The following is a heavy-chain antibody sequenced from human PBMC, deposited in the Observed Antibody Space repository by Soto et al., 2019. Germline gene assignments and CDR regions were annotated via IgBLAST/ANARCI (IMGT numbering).Heavy chain of an antibody. CDR1: GXALSSYG. CDR3: ARGKGRIAVAATRAFDI. D-gene: IGHD6-19*01. CDR2: ILYEGSNK. V-gene: IGHV3-33*01. Sequence: GSLRISCAASGXALSSYGMHWVRQAPGRGLEWVAVILYEGSNKYYADSVKGRFTISRDNSKNAMYLQMNSLRDEDTAVYYCARGKGRIAVAATRAFDIWGQGTMGTVS. J-gene: IGHJ3*02.